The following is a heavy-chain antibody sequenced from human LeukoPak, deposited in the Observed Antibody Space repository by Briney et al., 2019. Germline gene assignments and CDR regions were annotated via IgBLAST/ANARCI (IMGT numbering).Heavy chain of an antibody. CDR3: ARTPWYFDSSGYSGVDY. CDR2: ISSSGSTI. J-gene: IGHJ4*02. D-gene: IGHD3-22*01. V-gene: IGHV3-11*04. Sequence: GGSLRLSCAASGFTFSDYYMSWIRQAPGKGLEWVSDISSSGSTIYYADSVKGRFTISRDNAKNSLYLQMNGLRAEDTAVYYCARTPWYFDSSGYSGVDYWGQGTLVTVSS. CDR1: GFTFSDYY.